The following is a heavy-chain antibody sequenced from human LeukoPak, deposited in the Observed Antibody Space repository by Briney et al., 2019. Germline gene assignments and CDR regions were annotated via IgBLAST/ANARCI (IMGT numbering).Heavy chain of an antibody. D-gene: IGHD3-10*01. J-gene: IGHJ4*02. Sequence: GGSLRLSCEASGFTFSDYGFHWVRQAPGKGLEWVSVISYDGSNKYYPDSVKGRFTISRDNSKNTLYLQMNSLRAEDSAVYYCAKDRGYITYYFDYWGQGTLVTVSS. CDR2: ISYDGSNK. CDR1: GFTFSDYG. V-gene: IGHV3-30*18. CDR3: AKDRGYITYYFDY.